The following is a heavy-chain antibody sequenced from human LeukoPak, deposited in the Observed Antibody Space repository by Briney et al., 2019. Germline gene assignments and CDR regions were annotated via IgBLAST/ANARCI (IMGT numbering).Heavy chain of an antibody. V-gene: IGHV3-7*01. CDR1: GFTFSSYW. D-gene: IGHD3-16*01. J-gene: IGHJ4*02. Sequence: GSLRLSCAASGFTFSSYWMSWVRQAPGKGLEWVANIKQDGSEKYYVDSLKGRFTISRDNAKNSLYLQMNSLRAEDTAVYYCARLGAGSLSGFDYWGQGTLVTVSS. CDR2: IKQDGSEK. CDR3: ARLGAGSLSGFDY.